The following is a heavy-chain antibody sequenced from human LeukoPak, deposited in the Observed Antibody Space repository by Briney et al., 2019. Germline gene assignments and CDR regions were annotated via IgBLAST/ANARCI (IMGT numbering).Heavy chain of an antibody. Sequence: PSETLSLTCSVSGDSISSYCWSWIRQSPGKGLEWIGYVHYSGSSNNNPSLKSRVTMSVDTSKNQFSLKLSSLTAADTAVYYCARGSTGQYDPWGQGILVTVSS. CDR3: ARGSTGQYDP. J-gene: IGHJ5*02. CDR1: GDSISSYC. D-gene: IGHD1-14*01. V-gene: IGHV4-59*01. CDR2: VHYSGSS.